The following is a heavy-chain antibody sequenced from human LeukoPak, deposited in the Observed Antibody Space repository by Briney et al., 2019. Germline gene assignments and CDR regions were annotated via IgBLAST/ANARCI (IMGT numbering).Heavy chain of an antibody. V-gene: IGHV3-21*01. CDR1: GFTFSSHS. CDR2: ISSSSSYI. Sequence: GGSLRLSCAASGFTFSSHSMNWVRQAPGKGLEWVSSISSSSSYIYYADSVKGRFTISRDNAKNSLYLQMNSLRAEDTAVYYCARDSVAVAGTWGQGTLVTVSS. J-gene: IGHJ5*02. CDR3: ARDSVAVAGT. D-gene: IGHD6-19*01.